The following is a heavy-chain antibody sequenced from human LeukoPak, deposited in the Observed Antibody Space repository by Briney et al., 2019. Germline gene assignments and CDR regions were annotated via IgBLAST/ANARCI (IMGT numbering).Heavy chain of an antibody. CDR2: IYSDGST. CDR1: KFTVSSNY. V-gene: IGHV3-53*01. J-gene: IGHJ4*02. Sequence: GGSLRLSCAASKFTVSSNYMSWVRKAPGKALEWVSLIYSDGSTYYADSVKGRFTISRDKSKNTLYLQMNSLRAEDTAMYYCARGYCSGGSCYAFDHWGRGTLVTVSS. D-gene: IGHD2-15*01. CDR3: ARGYCSGGSCYAFDH.